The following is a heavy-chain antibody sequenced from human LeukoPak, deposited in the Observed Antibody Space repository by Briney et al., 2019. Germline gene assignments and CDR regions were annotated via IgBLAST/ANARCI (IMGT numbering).Heavy chain of an antibody. CDR2: IYYSGST. V-gene: IGHV4-59*01. CDR1: GGSISSYY. CDR3: ARDRVWFGEDNAFDI. J-gene: IGHJ3*02. Sequence: SVTLSLTCTVSGGSISSYYWSWIRQSPGKGLEWIGYIYYSGSTNYNPSLKSRVTISVDTSKNQFSLKLSSVTAADTAVYYCARDRVWFGEDNAFDIWGQGTMVTVSS. D-gene: IGHD3-10*01.